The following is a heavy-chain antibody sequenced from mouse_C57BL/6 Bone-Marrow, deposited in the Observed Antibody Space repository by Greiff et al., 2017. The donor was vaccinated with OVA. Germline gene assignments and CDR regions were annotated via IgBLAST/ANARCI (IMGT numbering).Heavy chain of an antibody. V-gene: IGHV1-19*01. Sequence: VQLQQSGPVLVKPGASVKLSCKASGYTFTDYYMNWVKQSHGKSLEWIGVINPYNGGTSYNQKFKGKATLTVDKSSSTAYMELNSLTSEDSAVYYCARPERREIDYWGQGTTLSVAS. CDR2: INPYNGGT. CDR1: GYTFTDYY. CDR3: ARPERREIDY. J-gene: IGHJ2*01.